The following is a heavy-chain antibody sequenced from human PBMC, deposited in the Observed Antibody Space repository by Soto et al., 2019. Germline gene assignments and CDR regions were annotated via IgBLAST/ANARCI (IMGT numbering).Heavy chain of an antibody. CDR1: GYTFTSYD. D-gene: IGHD3-3*01. J-gene: IGHJ5*02. Sequence: ASVKVSCKASGYTFTSYDINWVRQATGQGLERMGWMNPNSGNTGYAQKFQGRVTMTRNTSISTAYMELSSLRSEDTAVYYCARVASTKYDFWSGNYMNWFDPWGQGTLVTVSS. V-gene: IGHV1-8*01. CDR3: ARVASTKYDFWSGNYMNWFDP. CDR2: MNPNSGNT.